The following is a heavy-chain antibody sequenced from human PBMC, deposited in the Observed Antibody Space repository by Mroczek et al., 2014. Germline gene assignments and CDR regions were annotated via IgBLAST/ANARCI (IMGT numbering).Heavy chain of an antibody. J-gene: IGHJ5*02. Sequence: QVQLQQWGAGLLKPSETLSLTCAVYGGSFSGYYWSWIRQPPGKGLEWIGEINHSGSTNYNPSLKSRVTISVDTSKNQFSLKLSSVTAADTAVYYCARGPKVYYDSRIFDPWGQGTLVTVSS. CDR3: ARGPKVYYDSRIFDP. D-gene: IGHD3-22*01. CDR1: GGSFSGYY. V-gene: IGHV4-34*01. CDR2: INHSGST.